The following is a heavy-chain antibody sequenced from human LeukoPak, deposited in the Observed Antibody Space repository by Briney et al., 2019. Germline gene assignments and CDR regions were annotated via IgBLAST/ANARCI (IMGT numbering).Heavy chain of an antibody. CDR2: ISSSGTTI. J-gene: IGHJ3*02. CDR3: AKDESPSTYYDSSGYYPDAFDI. Sequence: PGGSLRLSCAASGFTFSSYEMNWVRQAPGKGLEWVSYISSSGTTIYYADSVKGRFTISRDNSKNTLYLQMNSLRAEDTAVYYCAKDESPSTYYDSSGYYPDAFDIWGQGTMVTVSS. CDR1: GFTFSSYE. V-gene: IGHV3-48*03. D-gene: IGHD3-22*01.